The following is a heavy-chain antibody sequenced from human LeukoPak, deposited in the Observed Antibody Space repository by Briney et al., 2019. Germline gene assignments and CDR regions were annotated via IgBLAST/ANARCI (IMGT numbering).Heavy chain of an antibody. V-gene: IGHV3-73*01. CDR2: IRGKGFSDPP. CDR3: TVPQSGGNWFDP. CDR1: GFTFSDSA. Sequence: GGSLKLSCAASGFTFSDSAIHWVRQASGKGLEWVGRIRGKGFSDPPAYAASVKDRFTISRDDSESTAYLQMNSLKAEDTAVYYCTVPQSGGNWFDPWGPGTQVTVSS. J-gene: IGHJ5*02. D-gene: IGHD3-16*01.